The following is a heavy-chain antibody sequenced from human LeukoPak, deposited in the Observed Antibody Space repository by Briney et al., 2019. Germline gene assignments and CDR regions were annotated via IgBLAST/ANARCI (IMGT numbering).Heavy chain of an antibody. CDR1: GFTFSKYW. CDR2: IKTDGSRT. Sequence: GGSLRLSCAASGFTFSKYWMHWVRQAPGKGLEWISRIKTDGSRTTYADSVKGRFTISRDSSKNTLSLQMNSLRAEDTAVYYCARDNQGRYGMDVWGQGTTVTVSS. J-gene: IGHJ6*02. V-gene: IGHV3-74*01. CDR3: ARDNQGRYGMDV.